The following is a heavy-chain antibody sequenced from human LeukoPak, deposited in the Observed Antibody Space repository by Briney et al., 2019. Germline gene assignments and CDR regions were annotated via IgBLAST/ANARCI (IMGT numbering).Heavy chain of an antibody. CDR1: GFTFSSYS. D-gene: IGHD3-3*01. CDR2: ISSSSSYI. CDR3: ARDGVAWSGGVSFDY. Sequence: GGSLRLSCAASGFTFSSYSMNWVRQAPGKGLEWVSSISSSSSYIYYADSVKGRFTISRDNAKNSLYLQVNSLRAEDTAVYYCARDGVAWSGGVSFDYWGQGTLVTVSS. J-gene: IGHJ4*02. V-gene: IGHV3-21*01.